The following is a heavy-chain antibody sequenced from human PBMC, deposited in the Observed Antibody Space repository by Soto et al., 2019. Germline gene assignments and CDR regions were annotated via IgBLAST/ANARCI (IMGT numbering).Heavy chain of an antibody. V-gene: IGHV4-59*01. J-gene: IGHJ6*02. Sequence: PSDTLSLTSTVSGGCISSYYWSWIRQPPGKGLEWIGYIYYSGSTNYNPSLKSRVTISVDTSKNQFSLKLSSVTAADTAVYYCARDSLEYYDFWSGWDYYYYGMDVWGQGTTVTVSS. CDR2: IYYSGST. D-gene: IGHD3-3*01. CDR3: ARDSLEYYDFWSGWDYYYYGMDV. CDR1: GGCISSYY.